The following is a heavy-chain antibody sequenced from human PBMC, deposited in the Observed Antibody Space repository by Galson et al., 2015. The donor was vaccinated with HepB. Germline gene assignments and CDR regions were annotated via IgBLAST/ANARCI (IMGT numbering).Heavy chain of an antibody. CDR2: ISRSSSNR. CDR3: ARVADSDYGDHTHFDY. CDR1: GFTFSTYS. Sequence: SLRLSCAASGFTFSTYSMNWVRQAPGKGLEWISYISRSSSNRYFADSVNGRFTISRDDAKNSLYLQINSLRADDTTVYYCARVADSDYGDHTHFDYWGQGSRIAVST. V-gene: IGHV3-48*01. J-gene: IGHJ4*02. D-gene: IGHD4-17*01.